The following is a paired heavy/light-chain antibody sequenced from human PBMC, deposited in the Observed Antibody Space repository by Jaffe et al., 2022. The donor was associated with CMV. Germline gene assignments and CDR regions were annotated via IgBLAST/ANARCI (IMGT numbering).Heavy chain of an antibody. CDR3: AKDLSTMFNWFDP. CDR2: ISGSGGTT. J-gene: IGHJ5*02. CDR1: GFTFSNYA. D-gene: IGHD3-10*02. Sequence: EVQLVESGGGLVQPGGSLRLSCAASGFTFSNYAMSWVRQAPGKGLEWVSAISGSGGTTYYSDSVKGRLTISRDNSKNTLYLQMNNLRAEDTAVYYCAKDLSTMFNWFDPWGQGTLVTVSS. V-gene: IGHV3-23*04.
Light chain of an antibody. V-gene: IGLV1-40*01. CDR2: ANR. CDR1: SSNIGAGYD. CDR3: QSYDSSLSGRWV. Sequence: QSVLAQPPSVSGAPGQRVTISCTGSSSNIGAGYDVHWYQQLPGTAPKLLIYANRNRPSGVPDRFSGSKSGTSASLAITGLQAEDEADYYCQSYDSSLSGRWVFGGGTKLTVL. J-gene: IGLJ3*02.